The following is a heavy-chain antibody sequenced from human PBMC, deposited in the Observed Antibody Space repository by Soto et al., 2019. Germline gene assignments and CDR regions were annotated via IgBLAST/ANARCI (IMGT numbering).Heavy chain of an antibody. CDR3: ARGTNSYGSSFDY. J-gene: IGHJ4*02. D-gene: IGHD5-18*01. Sequence: SETLSLTCTVSGGSITDYSWVWIRQPAGKGLEWIGYIYYSGSTYYNPSLKSRVTISVDTSKNQFSLKLSSVTAADTAVYYCARGTNSYGSSFDYWGQGTLVTVSS. CDR2: IYYSGST. V-gene: IGHV4-59*06. CDR1: GGSITDYS.